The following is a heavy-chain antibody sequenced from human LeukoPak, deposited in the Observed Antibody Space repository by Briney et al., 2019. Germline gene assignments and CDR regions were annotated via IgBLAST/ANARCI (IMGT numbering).Heavy chain of an antibody. J-gene: IGHJ4*02. V-gene: IGHV5-51*01. D-gene: IGHD3-22*01. CDR2: IYPGDSDT. Sequence: GESLKISCKGSGYSFTSYWIGWVRQMPGKGLEWMGIIYPGDSDTRYSPSFQGQVTISADKSISTAYLQWSSLKASDTAMYYCARLSDGHYDSSGYYSYWGQGTLVTVSS. CDR3: ARLSDGHYDSSGYYSY. CDR1: GYSFTSYW.